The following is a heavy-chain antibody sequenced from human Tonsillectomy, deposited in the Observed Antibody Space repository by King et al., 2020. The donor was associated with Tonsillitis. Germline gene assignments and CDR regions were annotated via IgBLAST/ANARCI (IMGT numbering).Heavy chain of an antibody. D-gene: IGHD6-6*01. V-gene: IGHV4-38-2*02. CDR2: ISHSEST. J-gene: IGHJ4*02. CDR1: GYSISSGYY. Sequence: VQLQESGPGLVKPSETLSLTCTVSGYSISSGYYWGWIRQPPEKGLEWIGSISHSESTYYNPSLKSRVTISVDTSKNHLSLKLRSVTAADTAVYYCARYPPEYVFDYWGQGTLVTVSS. CDR3: ARYPPEYVFDY.